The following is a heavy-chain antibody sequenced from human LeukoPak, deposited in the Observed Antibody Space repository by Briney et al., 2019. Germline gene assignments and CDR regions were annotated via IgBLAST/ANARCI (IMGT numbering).Heavy chain of an antibody. CDR1: GGSISSSSFY. V-gene: IGHV4-39*01. J-gene: IGHJ5*02. CDR3: ARQPTHCDGGSCPPPDH. D-gene: IGHD2-15*01. Sequence: SGTLPLTCTVSGGSISSSSFYWGWLRQPPGRGLEWIGTTYYSGTTYYNPFLRSRVTISVDTSTNEFSLKLSAVTAADTATYYCARQPTHCDGGSCPPPDHWGQGTLVTLSS. CDR2: TYYSGTT.